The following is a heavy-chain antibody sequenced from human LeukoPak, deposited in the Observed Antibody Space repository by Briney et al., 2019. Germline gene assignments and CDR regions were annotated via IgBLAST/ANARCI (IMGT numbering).Heavy chain of an antibody. J-gene: IGHJ4*02. CDR1: GFTFSDYA. D-gene: IGHD1-26*01. CDR2: ISGSGGST. CDR3: AKELNSGSYYVEF. V-gene: IGHV3-23*01. Sequence: GGSLRLSCAASGFTFSDYAMNWVRQDPAKGLEWVSVISGSGGSTYYADSVKGRFTISRDNSKNTLYLQMNSLRAEDTAVYYCAKELNSGSYYVEFWGQGTLVTVSS.